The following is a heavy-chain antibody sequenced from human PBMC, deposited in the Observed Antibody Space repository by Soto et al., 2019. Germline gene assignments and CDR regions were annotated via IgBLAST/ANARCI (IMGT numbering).Heavy chain of an antibody. CDR2: IVVGSGNT. Sequence: SVKVSCKASGFTFTSSAVQWVRQARGQRREWIGWIVVGSGNTNYAQKFQERVTITRDMSTSTAYMELSSLRSEDTAVYYCAASVAGKYYYYYGMDVWGQGXTVTVSS. V-gene: IGHV1-58*01. D-gene: IGHD6-13*01. J-gene: IGHJ6*02. CDR3: AASVAGKYYYYYGMDV. CDR1: GFTFTSSA.